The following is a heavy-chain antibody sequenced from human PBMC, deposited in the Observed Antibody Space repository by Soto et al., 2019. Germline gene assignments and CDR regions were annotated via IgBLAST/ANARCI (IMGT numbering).Heavy chain of an antibody. CDR2: IIPIFGTA. CDR3: ARAGIAVAGRDGYWFDP. V-gene: IGHV1-69*01. D-gene: IGHD6-19*01. CDR1: GGTFSSYA. Sequence: QVQLVQSGAEVKKPGSSVKVSCKASGGTFSSYAISWVRQAPGQGLEWMGGIIPIFGTANYAQKFQGRVTITADESTSTAYMELSSLRSEDKTVYYCARAGIAVAGRDGYWFDPWGQGTLVTVSS. J-gene: IGHJ5*02.